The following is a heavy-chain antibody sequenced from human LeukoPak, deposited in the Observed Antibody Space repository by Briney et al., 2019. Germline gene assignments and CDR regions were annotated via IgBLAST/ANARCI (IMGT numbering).Heavy chain of an antibody. J-gene: IGHJ4*02. CDR1: GFTFSDYS. V-gene: IGHV3-7*04. D-gene: IGHD3-22*01. CDR3: ARDLSYYYDSSGYYY. CDR2: IKQDGSEK. Sequence: GGSLRLSCTASGFTFSDYSMSWVRQTPGKGLEWMANIKQDGSEKYYVDSVKGRFTISRDNAKNSLYLQMNSLRAEDTAVYYCARDLSYYYDSSGYYYWGQGTLVTVSS.